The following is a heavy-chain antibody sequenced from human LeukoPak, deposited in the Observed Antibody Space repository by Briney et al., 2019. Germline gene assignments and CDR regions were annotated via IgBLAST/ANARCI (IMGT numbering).Heavy chain of an antibody. V-gene: IGHV1-69*13. Sequence: SVKVSCKTSGGTFSTFVLSWVRQAPGQGLEWMGGIIPMLGTPNYAQKFQDRVTITADESTSTAYMELSSLRSEDTAVYYCARGMDDYIVATTSFEYWGQGTLVTVSS. D-gene: IGHD5-12*01. J-gene: IGHJ4*02. CDR2: IIPMLGTP. CDR1: GGTFSTFV. CDR3: ARGMDDYIVATTSFEY.